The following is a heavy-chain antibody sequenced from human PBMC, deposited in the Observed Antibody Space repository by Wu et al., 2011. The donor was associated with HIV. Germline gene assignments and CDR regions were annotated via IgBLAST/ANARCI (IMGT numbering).Heavy chain of an antibody. CDR2: VDPEDGET. CDR1: GYSFTDYY. V-gene: IGHV1-69-2*01. CDR3: ATFGPSGYSYGQHYYYYYMDV. D-gene: IGHD5-18*01. Sequence: VQLVQSGAELKKPGASVKVSCEASGYSFTDYYMHWVQQAPGKGLEWMGLVDPEDGETIYAEKFQGRVTITADTSTDTAYMELSSLRSEDTAVYYCATFGPSGYSYGQHYYYYYMDVWGKGTTVTVSS. J-gene: IGHJ6*03.